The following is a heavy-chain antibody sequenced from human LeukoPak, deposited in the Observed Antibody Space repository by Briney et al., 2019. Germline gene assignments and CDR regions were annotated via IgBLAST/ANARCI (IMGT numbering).Heavy chain of an antibody. Sequence: GRSLRLSCAASGFTFSNYGMHWVRQAPGKGLEWVAIIWYDGSKYYADSVKGRFTVSRDNFKNTLFLQMNSLRAEDTAVYYCAKDGGLWVSAHWGDSWGRGTLVTVSS. CDR1: GFTFSNYG. J-gene: IGHJ4*02. V-gene: IGHV3-33*06. CDR2: IWYDGSK. D-gene: IGHD7-27*01. CDR3: AKDGGLWVSAHWGDS.